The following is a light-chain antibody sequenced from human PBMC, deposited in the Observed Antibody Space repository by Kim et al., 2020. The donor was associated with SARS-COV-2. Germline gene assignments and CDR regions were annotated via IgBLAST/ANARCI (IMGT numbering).Light chain of an antibody. V-gene: IGKV4-1*01. CDR1: QSVLYSSNNKNY. CDR2: WAS. J-gene: IGKJ4*01. CDR3: QQYYTTPIT. Sequence: DIVMTQSPDSLAVSLGERATINCKSSQSVLYSSNNKNYLAWYQQKPGQPPNLLIYWASTRESGVPDRFSGSGSGTDFTLTISSLQAEDVAVYYCQQYYTTPITFGGGTKVDIK.